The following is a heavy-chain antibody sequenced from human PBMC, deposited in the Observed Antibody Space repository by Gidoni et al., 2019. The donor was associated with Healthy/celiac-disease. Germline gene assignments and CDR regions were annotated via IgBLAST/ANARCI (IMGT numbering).Heavy chain of an antibody. CDR3: ARRRGPFDP. J-gene: IGHJ5*02. CDR1: GGSFSGYY. CDR2: INHSGST. Sequence: QVQLQQWGAGLLKPSETLSLTCAVYGGSFSGYYWSWIRQPQGKGLEWIGEINHSGSTNYNPSLKSRDTISGDTSKTQVPLKPSPATAADTAVDYFARRRGPFDPWGQGTLVTVS. V-gene: IGHV4-34*01.